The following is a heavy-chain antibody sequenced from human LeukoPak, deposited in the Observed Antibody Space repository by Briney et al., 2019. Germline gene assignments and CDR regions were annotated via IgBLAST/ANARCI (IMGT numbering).Heavy chain of an antibody. J-gene: IGHJ6*04. D-gene: IGHD3-10*01. Sequence: SVKVSCKASGGTFSSYAISWVRQAPGQGLEWMGGIIPFFGTVNYAQKFQGRVTITADESTSTAYMELSSLRSEDTAVYYCARGVTMVRGVISNNYYYYYGMDVWGKGTTVTVSS. V-gene: IGHV1-69*13. CDR3: ARGVTMVRGVISNNYYYYYGMDV. CDR2: IIPFFGTV. CDR1: GGTFSSYA.